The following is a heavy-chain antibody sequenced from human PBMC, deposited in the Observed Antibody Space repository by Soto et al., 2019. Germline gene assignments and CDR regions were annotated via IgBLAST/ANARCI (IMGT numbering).Heavy chain of an antibody. J-gene: IGHJ3*01. CDR3: AREEGYCNGGPCYRGAFDF. Sequence: SVRGRFTISRDNPTNSVYLQMNSLREEDTAVYFCAREEGYCNGGPCYRGAFDFWGQGTIVTVSS. D-gene: IGHD2-15*01. V-gene: IGHV3-21*01.